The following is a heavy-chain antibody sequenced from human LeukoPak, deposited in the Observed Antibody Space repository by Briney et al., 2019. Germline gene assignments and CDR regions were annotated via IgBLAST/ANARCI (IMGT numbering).Heavy chain of an antibody. D-gene: IGHD4-17*01. CDR3: AKAMRLTTMTTGDNTDY. CDR1: GFTFSSYV. J-gene: IGHJ4*02. CDR2: ISGSGGST. Sequence: GGSLRLSCAASGFTFSSYVMSWVRQAPGKGLEWVSGISGSGGSTNYADSVKGRFTISRDNSKNTLYLQMNSLRAEDTAEYFCAKAMRLTTMTTGDNTDYWGQGTLVTVSS. V-gene: IGHV3-23*01.